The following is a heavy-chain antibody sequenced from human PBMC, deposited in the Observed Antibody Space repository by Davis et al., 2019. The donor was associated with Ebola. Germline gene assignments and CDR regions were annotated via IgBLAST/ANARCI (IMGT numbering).Heavy chain of an antibody. Sequence: ASVKVSCKASGYTFTSYGISWVRQAPGQGLEWMGWISAYNGNTNYAQKLQGRVTMTTDTSTSTAYMELRSLRSDDTAAYYCAREGQWELLTPYGMDVWGQGTTVTVSS. CDR2: ISAYNGNT. CDR1: GYTFTSYG. D-gene: IGHD1-26*01. V-gene: IGHV1-18*01. CDR3: AREGQWELLTPYGMDV. J-gene: IGHJ6*02.